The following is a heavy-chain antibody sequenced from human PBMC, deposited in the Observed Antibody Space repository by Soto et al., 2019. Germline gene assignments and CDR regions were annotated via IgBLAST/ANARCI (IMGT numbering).Heavy chain of an antibody. CDR2: ISGYNGNT. CDR1: GYTFTKYG. J-gene: IGHJ4*02. CDR3: ARDLNIVLKGLRHYFDY. V-gene: IGHV1-18*01. D-gene: IGHD2-8*01. Sequence: QVQLVQSGAEVKKPGASVKVSCKASGYTFTKYGFTWVRQAPGQGLEWMGWISGYNGNTNYAQKFQHRVNMTTDTSASTAYMELSSLRSDDTAVYYCARDLNIVLKGLRHYFDYWGQGTLVTVSS.